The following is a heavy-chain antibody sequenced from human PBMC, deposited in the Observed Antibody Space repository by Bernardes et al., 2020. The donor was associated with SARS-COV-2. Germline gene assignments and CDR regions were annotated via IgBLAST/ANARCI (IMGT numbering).Heavy chain of an antibody. CDR2: FSDGGLST. V-gene: IGHV3-23*01. CDR1: GFTFSNYA. Sequence: GGSLRLSCAASGFTFSNYAMNWVRQAPGKGLEWVSGFSDGGLSTYYADSVKGRFTISRDNSKNTLYLQMNSLRAEDTAVYYCARDSFPWYYYDSSVYLRMGAFDIWGQGTTVSVSA. D-gene: IGHD3-22*01. J-gene: IGHJ3*02. CDR3: ARDSFPWYYYDSSVYLRMGAFDI.